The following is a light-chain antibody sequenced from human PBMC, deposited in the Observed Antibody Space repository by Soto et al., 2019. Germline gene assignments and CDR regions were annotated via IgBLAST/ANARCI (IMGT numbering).Light chain of an antibody. CDR3: QQSYSLPLT. CDR2: GAS. Sequence: DIQMTQSPSSLSASVGDRVAITCRSSQSISDYLNWYQQKPGKALKLVIYGASNLQSGVPPRFSGSGSGSECTLTVSGLQPDDFAIYFCQQSYSLPLTFGLGTKVDV. J-gene: IGKJ3*01. CDR1: QSISDY. V-gene: IGKV1-39*01.